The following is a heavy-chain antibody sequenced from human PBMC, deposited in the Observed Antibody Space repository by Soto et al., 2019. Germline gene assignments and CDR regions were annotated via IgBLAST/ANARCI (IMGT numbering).Heavy chain of an antibody. J-gene: IGHJ6*03. Sequence: PGESLKISCKGSGYSFTNYWIGWVRQMPGKGLGWMGIIYPGDSDTRYSPSFQGQVTISADKSISTAYLQWSSLKASDTAMYYCARRLGYCSSTSCSHYMDVWGKGTTVTVSS. V-gene: IGHV5-51*01. D-gene: IGHD2-2*01. CDR3: ARRLGYCSSTSCSHYMDV. CDR1: GYSFTNYW. CDR2: IYPGDSDT.